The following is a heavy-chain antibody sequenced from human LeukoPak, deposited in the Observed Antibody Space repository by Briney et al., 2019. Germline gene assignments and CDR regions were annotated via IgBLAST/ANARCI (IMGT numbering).Heavy chain of an antibody. CDR1: GYTFTSYG. Sequence: ASVTVSCKASGYTFTSYGISWVRQAPGQGLEWMGWISAYNGNTNYAQKLQGRVTMTTDTSTSTAYMELRSLRSDDTAVYYCARDKKIDFWSGKGYYYGMDVWGQGTTVTVSS. CDR2: ISAYNGNT. CDR3: ARDKKIDFWSGKGYYYGMDV. V-gene: IGHV1-18*01. J-gene: IGHJ6*02. D-gene: IGHD3-3*01.